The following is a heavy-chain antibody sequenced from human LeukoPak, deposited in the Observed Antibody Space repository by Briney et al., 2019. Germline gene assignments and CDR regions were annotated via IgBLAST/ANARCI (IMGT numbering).Heavy chain of an antibody. V-gene: IGHV3-21*04. Sequence: GGSLRLSCAASGFTFSSYAMHWVRQAPGKGLEWVSSISSSSSYIYYADSVKGRFTISRDNAKNSLYLQMNSLRAEDTALYYCAKDLVTAAGTGLDYWGQGTLVTVSS. CDR3: AKDLVTAAGTGLDY. J-gene: IGHJ4*02. D-gene: IGHD6-13*01. CDR1: GFTFSSYA. CDR2: ISSSSSYI.